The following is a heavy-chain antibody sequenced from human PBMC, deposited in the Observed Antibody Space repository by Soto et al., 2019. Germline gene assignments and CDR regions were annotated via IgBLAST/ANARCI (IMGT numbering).Heavy chain of an antibody. CDR1: GFTFDDYG. Sequence: EVQLVESGGGVVRPGGSLRLSCAASGFTFDDYGMSWVRQAPGKGLEWVSGINWNGGSTGYADSVKGRFTISRDNAKNPLYLQMTSLRAEDTALYYCARDNLAAVAGNFDYWGQGTLVTVSS. CDR2: INWNGGST. CDR3: ARDNLAAVAGNFDY. J-gene: IGHJ4*02. V-gene: IGHV3-20*04. D-gene: IGHD6-19*01.